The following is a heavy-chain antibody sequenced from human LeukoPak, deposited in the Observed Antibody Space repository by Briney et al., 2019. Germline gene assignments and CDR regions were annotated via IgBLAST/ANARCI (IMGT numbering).Heavy chain of an antibody. J-gene: IGHJ6*02. V-gene: IGHV1-46*01. D-gene: IGHD3-9*01. CDR3: ARERYDILTGLFYYYYGMDV. CDR2: INPSGGST. CDR1: GGTFSSHS. Sequence: ASVKVSCKAFGGTFSSHSITWVRQAPGQGLEWMGIINPSGGSTSYAQKFQGRVTMTRDTSTSTVYMELSSLRSEDTAVYYCARERYDILTGLFYYYYGMDVWGQGTTVTVSS.